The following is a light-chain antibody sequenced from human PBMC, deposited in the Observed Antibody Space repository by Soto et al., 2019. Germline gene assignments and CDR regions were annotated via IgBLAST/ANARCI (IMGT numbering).Light chain of an antibody. J-gene: IGKJ1*01. V-gene: IGKV3-11*01. Sequence: EIVLTQSPATLSLSPGERATLSCRASQSISSSLAWYQQKPGQAPRLLIYDASTRATGFPARFSGSGSGTDFTLTIGSLEPEDFAVYDCQQRSEWPRTFGQGTKGEIK. CDR3: QQRSEWPRT. CDR1: QSISSS. CDR2: DAS.